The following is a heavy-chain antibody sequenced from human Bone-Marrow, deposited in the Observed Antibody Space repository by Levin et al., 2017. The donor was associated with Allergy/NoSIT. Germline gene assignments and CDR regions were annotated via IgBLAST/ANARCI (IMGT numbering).Heavy chain of an antibody. CDR2: ISYNGIVT. Sequence: PGGSLRLSCAASGFKFNDYGMQWVRQAPGKGLEWVAVISYNGIVTYYADSVKGRFTISRDNSENTLYLRMNSLRAEDTALYYFAEERSNGAWYFHWGQGSLVTVSS. CDR1: GFKFNDYG. V-gene: IGHV3-30*18. CDR3: AEERSNGAWYFH. J-gene: IGHJ4*02. D-gene: IGHD6-19*01.